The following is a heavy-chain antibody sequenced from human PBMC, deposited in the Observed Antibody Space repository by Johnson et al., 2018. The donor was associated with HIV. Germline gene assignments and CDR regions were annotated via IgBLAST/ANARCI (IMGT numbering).Heavy chain of an antibody. Sequence: VHLVESGGGLVQPRGSLRLSCAASGFNFSDHYMDWVRQAPGRGLEWVGRSRRKVNSYTTEYAASVKGRFTISRDDSKNSLYLQMNSLKTEDTAVYYCARDPDVTPGAFDIWGQGTMVTVSS. D-gene: IGHD2-15*01. CDR2: SRRKVNSYTT. CDR1: GFNFSDHY. CDR3: ARDPDVTPGAFDI. J-gene: IGHJ3*02. V-gene: IGHV3-72*01.